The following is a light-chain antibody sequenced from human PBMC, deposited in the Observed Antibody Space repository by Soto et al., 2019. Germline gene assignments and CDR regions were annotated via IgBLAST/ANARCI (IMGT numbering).Light chain of an antibody. Sequence: DMVMAQSPAPLSLSPGEKATLSCRASQSVSNNLAWYQQKPGQAPRLLIYDASSRATGIPDRFSGSGSGTDFTLTISRLEPEDFAVYYCKQYGSSWTFGQGTKVDIK. J-gene: IGKJ1*01. V-gene: IGKV3-20*01. CDR3: KQYGSSWT. CDR2: DAS. CDR1: QSVSNN.